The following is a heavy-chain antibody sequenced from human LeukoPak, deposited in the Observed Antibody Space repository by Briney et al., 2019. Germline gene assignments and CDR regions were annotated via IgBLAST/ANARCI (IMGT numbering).Heavy chain of an antibody. D-gene: IGHD6-13*01. J-gene: IGHJ4*02. Sequence: GSLRLSCAASGFTFSSYEMNWVRQAPGKGLEWIGSIYYSGSTYYNPSLKSRVTISVDTSKNQFSLKLSSVTAADTAVYYCARNLIPEQLVLNFWGQGTLVTVSS. CDR2: IYYSGST. CDR3: ARNLIPEQLVLNF. CDR1: GFTFSSYE. V-gene: IGHV4-39*07.